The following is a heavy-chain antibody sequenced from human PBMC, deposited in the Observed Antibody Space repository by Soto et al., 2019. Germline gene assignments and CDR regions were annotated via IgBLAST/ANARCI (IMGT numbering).Heavy chain of an antibody. D-gene: IGHD2-2*01. CDR2: IYHSGST. CDR3: ARSMAAAVPAANSLLS. Sequence: SETLSLTCAVSGGSISSSNWWSWVRQPPGKGLEWIGEIYHSGSTNYNPSLKSRVTISVDKSKNQFSLKLSSVTAADAAVYYCARSMAAAVPAANSLLSWGQGNLVTVSS. CDR1: GGSISSSNW. J-gene: IGHJ5*02. V-gene: IGHV4-4*02.